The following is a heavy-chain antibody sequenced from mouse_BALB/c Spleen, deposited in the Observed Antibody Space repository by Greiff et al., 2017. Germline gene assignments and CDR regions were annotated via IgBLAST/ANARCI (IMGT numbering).Heavy chain of an antibody. CDR2: ISSGSSTI. D-gene: IGHD2-1*01. CDR1: GFTFSSFG. CDR3: ARSGYYVNYIYAMDY. J-gene: IGHJ4*01. V-gene: IGHV5-17*02. Sequence: EVKLMESGGGLVQPGGSRKLSCAASGFTFSSFGMHWVRQAPEKGLEWVAYISSGSSTIYYADTVKGRFTISRDNPKNTLFLQMTSLRSEDTAMYYCARSGYYVNYIYAMDYWGQGTSVTVSS.